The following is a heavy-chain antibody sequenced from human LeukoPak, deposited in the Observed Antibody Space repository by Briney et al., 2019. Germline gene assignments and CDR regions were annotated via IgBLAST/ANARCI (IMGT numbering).Heavy chain of an antibody. CDR3: AKDWAPGQGYYYYYMDV. CDR2: IWYDGSNK. D-gene: IGHD3-16*01. V-gene: IGHV3-33*06. J-gene: IGHJ6*03. CDR1: GFTFSSYG. Sequence: GGSLRLSCAASGFTFSSYGMHWVRQAPGKGLEWVAVIWYDGSNKYYADSMKGRFTISRDNSKNTLYLQMNSLRAEDTAVYYCAKDWAPGQGYYYYYMDVWGKGTTVTVSS.